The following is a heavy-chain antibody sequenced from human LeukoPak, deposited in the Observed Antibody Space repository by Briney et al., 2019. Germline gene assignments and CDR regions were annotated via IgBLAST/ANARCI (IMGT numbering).Heavy chain of an antibody. CDR1: GFTFSNYW. V-gene: IGHV3-7*04. D-gene: IGHD6-6*01. Sequence: GGSLRLSSEASGFTFSNYWMTCVREAPGQGVEWVANIKEDGSDENYVDYVKCRFTIPRDNGKNSLYLQMNSLRAEDTAVYYCARGGSDSDYWGQGTLVTVSS. J-gene: IGHJ4*02. CDR2: IKEDGSDE. CDR3: ARGGSDSDY.